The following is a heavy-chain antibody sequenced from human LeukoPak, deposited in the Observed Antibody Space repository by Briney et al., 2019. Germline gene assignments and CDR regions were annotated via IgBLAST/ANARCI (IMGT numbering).Heavy chain of an antibody. CDR2: ISSNGGST. Sequence: GGSLRLSCSASGFTFSSYAMHWVRQAPGKGLEYVSAISSNGGSTDYADSVKGRFTISRDNSKNPLYLQMSSLRAEDTAVYYCVKRRGGVTRYFDYWGQGTLVTVSS. V-gene: IGHV3-64D*06. J-gene: IGHJ4*02. D-gene: IGHD3-16*01. CDR1: GFTFSSYA. CDR3: VKRRGGVTRYFDY.